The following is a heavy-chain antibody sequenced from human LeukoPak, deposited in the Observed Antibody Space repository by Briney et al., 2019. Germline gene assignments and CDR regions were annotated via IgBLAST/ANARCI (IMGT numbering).Heavy chain of an antibody. CDR3: ARHYDILTGDPAFDI. D-gene: IGHD3-9*01. CDR2: INHSGST. CDR1: GGSFSGYY. Sequence: SETLSLTCAVYGGSFSGYYWSWIRQPPGKGLEWIGEINHSGSTNYNPSLKSRVTVSVDTSKNQFSLKLSSVTAADTAVYYCARHYDILTGDPAFDIWGQGTMVTVSS. V-gene: IGHV4-34*01. J-gene: IGHJ3*02.